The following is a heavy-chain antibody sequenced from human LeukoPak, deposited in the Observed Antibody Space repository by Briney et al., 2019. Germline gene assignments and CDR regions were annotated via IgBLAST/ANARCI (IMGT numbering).Heavy chain of an antibody. J-gene: IGHJ4*02. CDR2: IIPIFGTA. CDR1: GGIFSSYA. Sequence: SVKGSCKATGGIFSSYAISWVRQAPGQGLEWMGGIIPIFGTANYAQKFQGRVTITADESTSTAYMELSSLRSEDTAVYYCARGVRELRYFDWLFNWGQGTLVTVSS. CDR3: ARGVRELRYFDWLFN. D-gene: IGHD3-9*01. V-gene: IGHV1-69*13.